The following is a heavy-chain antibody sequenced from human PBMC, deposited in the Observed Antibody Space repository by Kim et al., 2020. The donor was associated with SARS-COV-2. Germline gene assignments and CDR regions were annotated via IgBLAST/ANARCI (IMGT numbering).Heavy chain of an antibody. D-gene: IGHD3-16*01. CDR2: IYSGGST. Sequence: GGSLRLSCAASGFTVSSNYMTWVRQAPGKGLEWVSVIYSGGSTYYADSVKGRFTNSRDNSKNTLYLQMNSLRAEDTAVYYCARDLGYYGMDVWGQGTTVTVSS. J-gene: IGHJ6*02. CDR1: GFTVSSNY. CDR3: ARDLGYYGMDV. V-gene: IGHV3-53*01.